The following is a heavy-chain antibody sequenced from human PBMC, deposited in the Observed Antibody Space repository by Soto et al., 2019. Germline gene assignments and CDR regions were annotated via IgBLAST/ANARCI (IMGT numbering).Heavy chain of an antibody. D-gene: IGHD6-19*01. Sequence: SETLSLTCTVSGGSISSSGYYWGWIRQPPGKGLEWIGTISYSGSTYYNPYLKSRVTISVDTSKNQFSLKLSSVTAADTAVYYCASLTLIAVAGTFDYWGQGTLVTVSS. CDR2: ISYSGST. V-gene: IGHV4-39*07. J-gene: IGHJ4*02. CDR3: ASLTLIAVAGTFDY. CDR1: GGSISSSGYY.